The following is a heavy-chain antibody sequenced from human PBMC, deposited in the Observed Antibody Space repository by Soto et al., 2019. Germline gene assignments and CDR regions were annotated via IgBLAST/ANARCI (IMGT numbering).Heavy chain of an antibody. D-gene: IGHD3-9*01. CDR2: IYYGGST. J-gene: IGHJ5*02. CDR3: ARGGHILTGYYRGGAKVNWFDP. V-gene: IGHV4-30-4*01. CDR1: GGSISSGDYY. Sequence: SETLSLTCTVSGGSISSGDYYWSWIRQPPGKGLEWIGYIYYGGSTNYNPSLKSRVTISVDTSKNQFSLKLSSVTAADTAVYYCARGGHILTGYYRGGAKVNWFDPWGQGTLVTVSS.